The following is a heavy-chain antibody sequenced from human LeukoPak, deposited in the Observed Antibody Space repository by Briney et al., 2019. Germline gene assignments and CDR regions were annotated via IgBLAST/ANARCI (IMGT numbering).Heavy chain of an antibody. CDR3: AKRGVVIRGILVIGYHQEAYHYDF. Sequence: GGSLRLSCVVSGISLSNYAMTWVRQAPGKGLEWVSYISERGGSTTYADSVKGRFTISRDTSLNTLYLQMNNLRAEDTAVYFCAKRGVVIRGILVIGYHQEAYHYDFWGQGVLVNVSS. V-gene: IGHV3-23*01. D-gene: IGHD3-10*01. CDR1: GISLSNYA. CDR2: ISERGGST. J-gene: IGHJ4*02.